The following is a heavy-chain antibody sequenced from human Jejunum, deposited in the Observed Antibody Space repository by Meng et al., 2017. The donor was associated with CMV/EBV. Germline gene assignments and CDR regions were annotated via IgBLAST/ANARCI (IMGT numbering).Heavy chain of an antibody. CDR2: IHDTGST. CDR3: ARGSIFVSFDS. CDR1: GGSIGSGDYY. J-gene: IGHJ4*02. V-gene: IGHV4-30-4*08. D-gene: IGHD3-3*01. Sequence: QVQLQESGPGLVKPSQTLSLTCSVSGGSIGSGDYYWSWIRLPPGKGLEWIGYIHDTGSTYYNPSLKSRVDISLGTSRNHFSLTLSSVTAEDTAVYFCARGSIFVSFDSWGQGTLVTVSS.